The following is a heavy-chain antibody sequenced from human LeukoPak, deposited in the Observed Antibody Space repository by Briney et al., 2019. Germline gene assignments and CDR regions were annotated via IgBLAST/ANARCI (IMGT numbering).Heavy chain of an antibody. V-gene: IGHV4-34*01. CDR2: INHSEST. CDR3: ARAGSRITMVRGVIHAFAI. J-gene: IGHJ3*02. CDR1: GGSISSGGYS. Sequence: PSETLSLTCAVSGGSISSGGYSWSWIRQPPGKGLEWIGEINHSESTNYNPSPKSRVTISVDTSKNQFSLKLSSVTAADTAVYYCARAGSRITMVRGVIHAFAIWGQGTMVTVSS. D-gene: IGHD3-10*01.